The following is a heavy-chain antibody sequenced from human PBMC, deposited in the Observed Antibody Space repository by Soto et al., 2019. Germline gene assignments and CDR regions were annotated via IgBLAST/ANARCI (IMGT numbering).Heavy chain of an antibody. J-gene: IGHJ4*02. CDR2: IKADNGDT. CDR3: ATSDWAW. D-gene: IGHD3-9*01. Sequence: QVQIVQSGPEEKSPGASIKLSCTTSGYIFADYAIHWVRQAPGQGLEWVGWIKADNGDTSYSPKFQGRLIITRDISASTSYMELSDLRSADTGVFYCATSDWAWWGRGTLITVSS. CDR1: GYIFADYA. V-gene: IGHV1-3*05.